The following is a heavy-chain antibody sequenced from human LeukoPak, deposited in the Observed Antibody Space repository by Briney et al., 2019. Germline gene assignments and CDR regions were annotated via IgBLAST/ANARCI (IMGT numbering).Heavy chain of an antibody. J-gene: IGHJ2*01. V-gene: IGHV4-59*08. D-gene: IGHD4-17*01. CDR3: ARWGVTTPADL. CDR2: IYYSGST. CDR1: GGSISSYY. Sequence: SETLSLTCTVSGGSISSYYWSWLRQPPGKGLEWIGYIYYSGSTNYNPPLKSRVTISVDTSKNEFSLKVSSVPAADTAVYYCARWGVTTPADLWGRGTLVTVSS.